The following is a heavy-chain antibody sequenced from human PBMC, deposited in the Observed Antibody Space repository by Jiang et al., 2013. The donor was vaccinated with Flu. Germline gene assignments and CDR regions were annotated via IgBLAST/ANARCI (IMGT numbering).Heavy chain of an antibody. V-gene: IGHV4-59*01. J-gene: IGHJ3*02. CDR2: IYYSGNT. Sequence: KPSETLSLTCTVSGGSISSYYWSWIRQPPGKGLEWIGYIYYSGNTNYNPSLKSRVTISVETSKNQFSLKLSSVTAADMALYYCARDASLTGYSYGYSDAFDIWGQGTMVTVSS. D-gene: IGHD5-18*01. CDR3: ARDASLTGYSYGYSDAFDI. CDR1: GGSISSYY.